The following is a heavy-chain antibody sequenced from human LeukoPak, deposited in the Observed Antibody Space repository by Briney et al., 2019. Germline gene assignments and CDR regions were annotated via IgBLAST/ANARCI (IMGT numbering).Heavy chain of an antibody. CDR3: ASPTGGYSYGPNEAPYY. J-gene: IGHJ4*02. D-gene: IGHD5-18*01. CDR1: GFTFSSYG. CDR2: ISYDGSNK. V-gene: IGHV3-30*03. Sequence: GGSLRLSCAASGFTFSSYGMHWVRQAPGKGLEWVAVISYDGSNKYYADSVKGRFTISRDNSKNTLYLQTNSLRAEDTAVYYCASPTGGYSYGPNEAPYYWGQGTLVTVSS.